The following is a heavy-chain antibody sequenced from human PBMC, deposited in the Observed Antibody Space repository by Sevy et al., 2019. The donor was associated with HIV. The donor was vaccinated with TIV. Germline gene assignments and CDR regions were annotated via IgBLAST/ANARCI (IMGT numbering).Heavy chain of an antibody. CDR2: ISGSGIRT. J-gene: IGHJ4*02. Sequence: GGSLRLSCAASGFTFSSYAMSWVRQAPGKGLEWVSAISGSGIRTYYADSVKGRFTISGDNSKNTLYRQMNNLGAEDTAVFYCAKGIGYSGYETDYWGQGTLVTVSS. CDR1: GFTFSSYA. D-gene: IGHD5-12*01. CDR3: AKGIGYSGYETDY. V-gene: IGHV3-23*01.